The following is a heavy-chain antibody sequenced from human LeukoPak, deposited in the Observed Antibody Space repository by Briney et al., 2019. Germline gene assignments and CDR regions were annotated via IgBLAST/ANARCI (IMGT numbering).Heavy chain of an antibody. V-gene: IGHV4-39*01. J-gene: IGHJ3*02. CDR2: AYFSGHK. CDR3: ARLGGYNLRQNAFDI. CDR1: GGSVSSNAYY. D-gene: IGHD5-24*01. Sequence: SETLSLTCTVSGGSVSSNAYYWGWIRQTPGKGLEWIGNAYFSGHKYYNPSLKGRVTIFVDTSKNEFSLKLSSVTAADTAVYYCARLGGYNLRQNAFDIWGRGTLVTVSS.